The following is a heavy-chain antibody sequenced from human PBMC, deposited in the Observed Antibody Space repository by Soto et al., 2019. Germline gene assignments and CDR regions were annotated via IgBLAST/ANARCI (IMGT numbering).Heavy chain of an antibody. J-gene: IGHJ6*02. CDR2: INSDGSST. Sequence: GGSLRLSCAASGFTFSSYWMHWVRQAPGKGLVWVSRINSDGSSTSYADSVKGRFTISRDNAKNTLYLQMNSLRAEDTAVYYCASLYSSSWYPTYYYYYGMDVWGQGTTVTVSS. CDR3: ASLYSSSWYPTYYYYYGMDV. CDR1: GFTFSSYW. V-gene: IGHV3-74*01. D-gene: IGHD6-13*01.